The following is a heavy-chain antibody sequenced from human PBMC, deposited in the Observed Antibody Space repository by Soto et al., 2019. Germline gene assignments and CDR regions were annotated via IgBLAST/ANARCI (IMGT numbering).Heavy chain of an antibody. J-gene: IGHJ4*02. D-gene: IGHD4-4*01. CDR3: AISRDRNSGLCDY. CDR2: IIPIFGTA. Sequence: QVQLVQSGAEVKKPGSSVKVSCKASGGTFSSYAISWVRQAPGQGLEWMGGIIPIFGTANYAQKFQGRVTITAAESTSTAYRGLSSLRSEDTAVYYCAISRDRNSGLCDYWGQGTLVTVSS. V-gene: IGHV1-69*12. CDR1: GGTFSSYA.